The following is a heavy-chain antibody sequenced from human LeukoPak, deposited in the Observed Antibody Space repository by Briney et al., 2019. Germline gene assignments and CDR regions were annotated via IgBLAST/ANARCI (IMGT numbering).Heavy chain of an antibody. CDR2: ISSSSSYI. J-gene: IGHJ4*02. CDR3: AIDGVRNIAAPSLAY. D-gene: IGHD6-13*01. V-gene: IGHV3-21*01. CDR1: GFTFSSYS. Sequence: WGSLSLSCAASGFTFSSYSMNWVRQAPGKGLEWVSSISSSSSYIYYADSVKGRFTISRDNAKNSLYLQMNSLRAEDTAVYYCAIDGVRNIAAPSLAYWGQGTLVSVSS.